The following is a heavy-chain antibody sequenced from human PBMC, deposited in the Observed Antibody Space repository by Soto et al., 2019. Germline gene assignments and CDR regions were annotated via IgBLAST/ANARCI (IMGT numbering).Heavy chain of an antibody. J-gene: IGHJ6*02. CDR3: ARSSDIVATIRSPHCYYGMDV. V-gene: IGHV1-2*04. D-gene: IGHD5-12*01. CDR2: IKPNSGGT. CDR1: GYTFTGYY. Sequence: QVQLLQSGAEVKKPGASVKVSCKASGYTFTGYYMHWVRQAPGQGLEWMGWIKPNSGGTNYAQKFQGWVTMTRDTSNSTAYMELSRLRPDDTAVYYCARSSDIVATIRSPHCYYGMDVWGQGTTVTVSS.